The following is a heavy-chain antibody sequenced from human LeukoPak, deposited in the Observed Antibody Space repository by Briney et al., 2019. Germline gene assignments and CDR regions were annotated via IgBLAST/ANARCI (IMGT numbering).Heavy chain of an antibody. Sequence: GGSLRLSCAASGFTFDDYAMHWVRQAPGKGQEWVSGISWNSGSRGYADSVKGRFTISRDNAKNSLYLQMNSLRAEDMALYYCAKMGGGNSEAFDIWGQGTMVTVSS. CDR2: ISWNSGSR. J-gene: IGHJ3*02. V-gene: IGHV3-9*03. CDR1: GFTFDDYA. CDR3: AKMGGGNSEAFDI. D-gene: IGHD4-23*01.